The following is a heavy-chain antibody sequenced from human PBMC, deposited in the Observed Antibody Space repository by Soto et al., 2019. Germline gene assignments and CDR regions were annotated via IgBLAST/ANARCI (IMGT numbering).Heavy chain of an antibody. CDR2: IYYSGST. CDR3: SILPGTRCGNLFHS. Sequence: TSTVSDDSISSGGYYWSWIRQHPGKGLKWIGYIYYSGSTYYNPSLKSRVTISVDTSKNQFSLKLSSVTAADTAVYYFSILPGTRCGNLFHSWGLGT. J-gene: IGHJ5*01. V-gene: IGHV4-31*03. CDR1: DDSISSGGYY. D-gene: IGHD1-26*01.